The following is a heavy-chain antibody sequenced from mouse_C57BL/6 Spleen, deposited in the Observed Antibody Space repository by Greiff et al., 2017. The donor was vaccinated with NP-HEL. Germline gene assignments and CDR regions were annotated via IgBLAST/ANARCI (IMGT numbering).Heavy chain of an antibody. CDR1: GYTFTDYY. CDR3: ARSEGYGNDEGAMDY. CDR2: INPNNGGT. D-gene: IGHD2-10*02. J-gene: IGHJ4*01. V-gene: IGHV1-26*01. Sequence: VQLQQSGPELVKPGASVKISCKASGYTFTDYYMNWVKQSHGKSLEWIGDINPNNGGTSYNQKFKGKATLTVDKSSSTAYMELRSLTSEDSAVYYCARSEGYGNDEGAMDYWGQGTSVTVSS.